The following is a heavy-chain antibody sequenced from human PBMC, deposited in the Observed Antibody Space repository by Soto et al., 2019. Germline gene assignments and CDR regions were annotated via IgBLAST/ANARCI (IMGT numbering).Heavy chain of an antibody. CDR1: GDSVSSNSAA. Sequence: PSQTLSLTCAISGDSVSSNSAAWNWIRQSPSRGLEWLGRTYYRSKWYNDYAVSVKSRVTINPDTSKNQFSLQLNSVTPEDTAVYYCARDVHLAAAGPVLSFDYWGQGTLVTVSS. CDR3: ARDVHLAAAGPVLSFDY. V-gene: IGHV6-1*01. CDR2: TYYRSKWYN. D-gene: IGHD6-13*01. J-gene: IGHJ4*02.